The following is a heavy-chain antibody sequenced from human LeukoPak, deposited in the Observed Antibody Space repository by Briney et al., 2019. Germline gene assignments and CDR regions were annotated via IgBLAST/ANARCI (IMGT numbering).Heavy chain of an antibody. Sequence: PGGSLRLSCAASGFTFNNYNMNWVRQAPGKALEWVSSITSSGTYIFYADSVKGRFTISRDNAKNSLYLQMNSLKTEDTAVYYCTTAKSLRGSSGYYWDFDYWGQGTLVTVSS. D-gene: IGHD3-22*01. CDR2: ITSSGTYI. V-gene: IGHV3-21*03. CDR3: TTAKSLRGSSGYYWDFDY. CDR1: GFTFNNYN. J-gene: IGHJ4*02.